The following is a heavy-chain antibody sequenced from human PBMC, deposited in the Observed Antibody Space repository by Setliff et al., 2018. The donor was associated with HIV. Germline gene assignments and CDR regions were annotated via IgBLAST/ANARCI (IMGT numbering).Heavy chain of an antibody. J-gene: IGHJ5*02. CDR1: GDSINSGNYY. D-gene: IGHD2-15*01. V-gene: IGHV4-39*01. CDR2: IYYSGST. Sequence: SETLSLTCTVSGDSINSGNYYWSWIRQPPGKGLEWIGSIYYSGSTYYNPSLKSRVTISVDTSKNQFSLKLSSVTAADTAVYYCAREYCSGGSCYFYGGSVWFDPWGQGTLVTVSS. CDR3: AREYCSGGSCYFYGGSVWFDP.